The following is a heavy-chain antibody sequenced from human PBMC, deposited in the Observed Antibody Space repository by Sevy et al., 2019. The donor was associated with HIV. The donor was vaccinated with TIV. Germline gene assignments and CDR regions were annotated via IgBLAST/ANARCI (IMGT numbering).Heavy chain of an antibody. D-gene: IGHD6-13*01. Sequence: GGSLRLSCAASGFTVSSNYMSWVRQAPGKGLEWVSVIYSGGSTYYADSVKGRFTISRDNSKNTLYLQMNSLRAEDTAVYYCARRPSAGGGYYYYYGMDVWGQGTTVTVSS. CDR3: ARRPSAGGGYYYYYGMDV. CDR1: GFTVSSNY. J-gene: IGHJ6*02. CDR2: IYSGGST. V-gene: IGHV3-53*01.